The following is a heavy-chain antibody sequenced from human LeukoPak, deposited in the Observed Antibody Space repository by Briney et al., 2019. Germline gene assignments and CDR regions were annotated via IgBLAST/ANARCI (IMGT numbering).Heavy chain of an antibody. Sequence: GGSLRLSCSASGFAFRSYAMNWVRQAPGKGLEWVSAISGSGGSTYYADSVKGRFTISRDNSKNTLYLQMNSLRAEDTAVYYCAKEETAAGFDYWGQGTLVTVSS. D-gene: IGHD6-13*01. V-gene: IGHV3-23*01. J-gene: IGHJ4*02. CDR1: GFAFRSYA. CDR3: AKEETAAGFDY. CDR2: ISGSGGST.